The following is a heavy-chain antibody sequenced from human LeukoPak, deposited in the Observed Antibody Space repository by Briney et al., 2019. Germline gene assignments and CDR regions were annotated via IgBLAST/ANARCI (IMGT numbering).Heavy chain of an antibody. Sequence: GGSLRLSCAASGFTLSDYYMSWIRQAPGKGLEWVSYSSSSGSTIYYADSVKGRFALSRDNAKNALYRQMNSLRAEDTAVYYCARRRDFIDYWGQGTLVTVSS. CDR2: SSSSGSTI. D-gene: IGHD3/OR15-3a*01. J-gene: IGHJ4*02. CDR3: ARRRDFIDY. V-gene: IGHV3-11*01. CDR1: GFTLSDYY.